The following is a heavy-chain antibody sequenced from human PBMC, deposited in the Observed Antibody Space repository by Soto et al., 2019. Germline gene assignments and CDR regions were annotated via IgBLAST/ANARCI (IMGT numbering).Heavy chain of an antibody. D-gene: IGHD4-4*01. Sequence: GGSLRLSCAASGFTFSSYWMSWVRQAPGKGLEWVANIKQDGREKYYVDSVKGRFTISRDNAKNSLYLQMNSLRAEDTAVYYCARAKQTTVTTLEFYYYYYMDVWGKGTTVTVSS. CDR1: GFTFSSYW. V-gene: IGHV3-7*01. CDR3: ARAKQTTVTTLEFYYYYYMDV. J-gene: IGHJ6*03. CDR2: IKQDGREK.